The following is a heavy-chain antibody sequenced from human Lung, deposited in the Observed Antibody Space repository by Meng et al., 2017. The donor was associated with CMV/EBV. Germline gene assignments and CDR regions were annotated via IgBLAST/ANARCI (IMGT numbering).Heavy chain of an antibody. CDR1: GFTVSSNY. D-gene: IGHD2-2*02. J-gene: IGHJ3*02. Sequence: GESXKISXAASGFTVSSNYMSWVRQAPGKGLEWVSVIYSGGSTYYADSVKGRFTISRDNSKNTLYLQMNSLRAEDTAVYYCARADCSSTSCYKSAFDIWGQGXMVTVSS. V-gene: IGHV3-53*01. CDR2: IYSGGST. CDR3: ARADCSSTSCYKSAFDI.